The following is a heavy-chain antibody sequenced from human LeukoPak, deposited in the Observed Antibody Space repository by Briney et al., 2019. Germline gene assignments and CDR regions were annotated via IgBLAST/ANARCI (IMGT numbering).Heavy chain of an antibody. J-gene: IGHJ4*02. V-gene: IGHV3-23*01. D-gene: IGHD5-18*01. CDR2: ISGSGGST. CDR1: GFTFSSYA. CDR3: ARVGYSYGQFDY. Sequence: GGSLRLSCAASGFTFSSYAMSWVRQAPGKGLEWVSAISGSGGSTYYADSVKGRFTISRDNSKNTLYLEMNSLRAEDTAVYYCARVGYSYGQFDYWGQGTLVTVSS.